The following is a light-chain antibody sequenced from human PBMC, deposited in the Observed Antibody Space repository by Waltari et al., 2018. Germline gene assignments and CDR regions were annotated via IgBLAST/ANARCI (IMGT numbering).Light chain of an antibody. Sequence: DIVMTQSPDSLAVSLGERATINCKSSQSVLYSSNNKNYLAWYQQKPGTPPKLLIYWASTRGSGVPDRFSGSGSGTEFTLTISSLQAEDVAVYYCQQYDSTPGTFSQGTKVEIK. J-gene: IGKJ1*01. CDR1: QSVLYSSNNKNY. CDR2: WAS. V-gene: IGKV4-1*01. CDR3: QQYDSTPGT.